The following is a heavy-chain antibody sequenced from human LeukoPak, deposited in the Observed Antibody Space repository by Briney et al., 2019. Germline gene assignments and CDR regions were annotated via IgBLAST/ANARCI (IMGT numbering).Heavy chain of an antibody. D-gene: IGHD6-19*01. CDR2: ISSSSSTI. V-gene: IGHV3-48*02. CDR1: GFTFSSYS. J-gene: IGHJ5*02. Sequence: GGSLRLSCAASGFTFSSYSMNWVRQAPGKGLGWVSYISSSSSTIYYADSVKGRFTISRDNAKNSLYLQMNSLRDEDTAVYYCARLYSSGWYSWFDPWGQGTLVTVSS. CDR3: ARLYSSGWYSWFDP.